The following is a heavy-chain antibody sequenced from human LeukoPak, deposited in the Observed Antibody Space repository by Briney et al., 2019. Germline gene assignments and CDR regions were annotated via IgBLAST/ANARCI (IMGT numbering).Heavy chain of an antibody. CDR3: ARLDSGGSWYSVGAFDI. V-gene: IGHV4-38-2*01. CDR2: IYHSGST. CDR1: GYSISSGYY. Sequence: SETLSLTCAVSGYSISSGYYWGWIRQPPGKGLEWIGSIYHSGSTYYNPSLKSRVTISVDTPKNQFSLKLSSVTAADTAVYYCARLDSGGSWYSVGAFDIWGQGTMVTVSS. D-gene: IGHD2-15*01. J-gene: IGHJ3*02.